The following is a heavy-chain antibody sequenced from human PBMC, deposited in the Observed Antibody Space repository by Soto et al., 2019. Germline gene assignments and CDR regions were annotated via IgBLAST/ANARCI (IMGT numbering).Heavy chain of an antibody. CDR3: ARDLCITGTTPYYYGMDL. CDR1: GYTFTGYY. D-gene: IGHD1-20*01. J-gene: IGHJ6*02. Sequence: ASVKVSCKASGYTFTGYYMHWVRQAPGQGLEWMGWINPNSGGTNYAQKFQGWVTMTRDTSISTAYMELSRLRSDDTAVYYCARDLCITGTTPYYYGMDLRAQRTTVTVSS. CDR2: INPNSGGT. V-gene: IGHV1-2*04.